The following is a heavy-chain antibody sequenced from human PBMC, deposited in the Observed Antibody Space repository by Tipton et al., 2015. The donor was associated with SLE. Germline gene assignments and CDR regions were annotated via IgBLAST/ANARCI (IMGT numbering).Heavy chain of an antibody. CDR1: GFTVSSNY. CDR3: ARDYDMGY. J-gene: IGHJ4*02. CDR2: ISGSGVST. V-gene: IGHV3-23*01. D-gene: IGHD3-9*01. Sequence: GALRLSCAASGFTVSSNYMSWVRQAPGKGLEWVSAISGSGVSTYYADSVKGRFTISRDNSKNTMYLQMNSLRAEDSAVYYCARDYDMGYWGQGALVAVSS.